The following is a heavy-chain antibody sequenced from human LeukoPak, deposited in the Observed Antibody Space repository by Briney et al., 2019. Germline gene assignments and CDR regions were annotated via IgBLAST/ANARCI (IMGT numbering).Heavy chain of an antibody. CDR3: ARDGDYYGSGNFDY. J-gene: IGHJ4*02. Sequence: SVKVSCKASGGTFSSYAISWVRQAPGQGLEWMGGIIPIFGTANYAQKFQGRVTITTDESTSTAYMELSSLRSEDTAVYYCARDGDYYGSGNFDYWGQGTLVTVSS. CDR1: GGTFSSYA. V-gene: IGHV1-69*05. D-gene: IGHD3-10*01. CDR2: IIPIFGTA.